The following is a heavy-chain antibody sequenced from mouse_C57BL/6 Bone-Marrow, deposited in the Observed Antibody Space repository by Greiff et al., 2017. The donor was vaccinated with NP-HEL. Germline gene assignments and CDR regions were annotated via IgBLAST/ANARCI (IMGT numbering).Heavy chain of an antibody. CDR2: ISGGGGNT. J-gene: IGHJ2*01. CDR1: GFTFSSYT. Sequence: EVKLMESGGGLVKPGGSLKLSCAASGFTFSSYTMSWVRQTPEKRLEWVATISGGGGNTYYPDGVKGRFTISRDNAKNTLYLQMSSLRSEDTALYYGARQGSTMVTTGFDYWGQGTTLTVSS. CDR3: ARQGSTMVTTGFDY. D-gene: IGHD2-2*01. V-gene: IGHV5-9*01.